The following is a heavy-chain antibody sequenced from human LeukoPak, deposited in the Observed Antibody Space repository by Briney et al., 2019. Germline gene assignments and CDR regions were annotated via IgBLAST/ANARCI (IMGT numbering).Heavy chain of an antibody. J-gene: IGHJ2*01. CDR1: GFTFSSYW. Sequence: PGGSLRLSCAASGFTFSSYWMHWVRQAPGKGLVWVSRINSDRSSTSYADSVKGRFTISRDNAKNTLYLQMNSLRAEDTAVYYCARATPATFGYFDLWGRGTLVTVSS. CDR3: ARATPATFGYFDL. V-gene: IGHV3-74*01. CDR2: INSDRSST.